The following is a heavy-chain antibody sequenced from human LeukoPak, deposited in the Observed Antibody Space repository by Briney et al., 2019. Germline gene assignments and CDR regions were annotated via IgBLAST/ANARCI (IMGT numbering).Heavy chain of an antibody. CDR2: INPNSGGT. V-gene: IGHV1-2*06. J-gene: IGHJ4*02. Sequence: ASVKVSCKVSGYTLTELSMHWVRQAPGQGLEWMGRINPNSGGTNYAQKFQGRVTMTRDTSISTAYMELSRLGSDDTAVYYCARLRFWSPAENYYFDYWGQGTLVTVSS. CDR1: GYTLTELS. CDR3: ARLRFWSPAENYYFDY. D-gene: IGHD3-3*01.